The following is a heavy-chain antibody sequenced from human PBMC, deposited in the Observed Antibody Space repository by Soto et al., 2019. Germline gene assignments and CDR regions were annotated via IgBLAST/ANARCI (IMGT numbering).Heavy chain of an antibody. CDR1: GYIFTSYY. Sequence: QVELVQSGAEVKKPGASVKVSCKASGYIFTSYYLHWVRQAPGQGLEWMGWINPFDGSRMFAQRFQGRVTLTRDTSTSTVYMELSGLRSDDTAVYYCSRVDPGETSPFDHWGQGTLVTVSS. V-gene: IGHV1-46*03. CDR2: INPFDGSR. J-gene: IGHJ4*02. CDR3: SRVDPGETSPFDH. D-gene: IGHD3-10*01.